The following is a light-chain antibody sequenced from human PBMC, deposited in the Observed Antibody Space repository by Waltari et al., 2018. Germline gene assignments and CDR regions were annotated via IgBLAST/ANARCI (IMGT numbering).Light chain of an antibody. J-gene: IGLJ2*01. Sequence: QSVLTQPPSVSGAPGQRVTIPCTGTSSNIGADFHVHWYQQVPGTAPKLLIYGDSNRPSGVPDRFSGSKSATSASLAITGLQAEDEADYYCQSYDTTLSVVFGGGTKLTVL. CDR3: QSYDTTLSVV. CDR2: GDS. CDR1: SSNIGADFH. V-gene: IGLV1-40*01.